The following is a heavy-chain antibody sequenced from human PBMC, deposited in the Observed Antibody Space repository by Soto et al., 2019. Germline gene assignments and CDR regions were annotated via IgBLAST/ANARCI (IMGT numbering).Heavy chain of an antibody. V-gene: IGHV3-9*01. CDR3: VKDESINWYSGHFRH. D-gene: IGHD6-13*01. J-gene: IGHJ1*01. Sequence: PGGSLRLSCAPSGFTFNDYAMHLVREAPGKGLEWVSGINWNSGSIGYADSVKGRFAISRDNAKNSLHLQMNSLRAEDTAFYYCVKDESINWYSGHFRHWGQGTLVTVSS. CDR2: INWNSGSI. CDR1: GFTFNDYA.